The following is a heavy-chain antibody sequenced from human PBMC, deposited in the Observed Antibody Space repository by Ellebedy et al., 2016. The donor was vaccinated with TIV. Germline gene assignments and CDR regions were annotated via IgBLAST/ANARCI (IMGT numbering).Heavy chain of an antibody. Sequence: GESLKISCAASGFTFSSYAMHWVRPAPGKGLQWVAVISSDGSNKYYADSVKGRFTISRDNSKNTLYLQMNSLRAEDPAVYYCAGYCSSTSCPTDYYYGLDVWGQGTTVTVSS. CDR2: ISSDGSNK. CDR1: GFTFSSYA. V-gene: IGHV3-30*01. J-gene: IGHJ6*02. D-gene: IGHD2-2*01. CDR3: AGYCSSTSCPTDYYYGLDV.